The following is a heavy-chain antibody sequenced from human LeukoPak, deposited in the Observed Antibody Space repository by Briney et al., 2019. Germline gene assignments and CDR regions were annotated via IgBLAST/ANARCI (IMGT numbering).Heavy chain of an antibody. J-gene: IGHJ4*02. Sequence: GGSLRLSCAASGFTFSSYAMSWVRQAPGKGLEWVSTISGSGGSTYYADSVTGRFAISRDNSKNTLYLQMNSLRAEDTAVYYCAKAMTTVTTSDYWGQGTLVTVSS. D-gene: IGHD4-17*01. CDR3: AKAMTTVTTSDY. V-gene: IGHV3-23*01. CDR2: ISGSGGST. CDR1: GFTFSSYA.